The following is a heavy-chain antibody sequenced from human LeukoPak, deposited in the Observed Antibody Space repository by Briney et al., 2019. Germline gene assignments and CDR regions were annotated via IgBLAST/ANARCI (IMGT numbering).Heavy chain of an antibody. J-gene: IGHJ6*03. Sequence: PSQTLSLTCTVSGGSISSGDYYWSWIRQPPGKGLEWIGYIYYSGSTYYNPSLKSRVTISVDTSKNQFSLKLSSVTAADTAVYYCASGRGIPAAPDDYYYYYYMDVWGKGATVTVSS. CDR1: GGSISSGDYY. D-gene: IGHD2-2*01. CDR3: ASGRGIPAAPDDYYYYYYMDV. CDR2: IYYSGST. V-gene: IGHV4-30-4*08.